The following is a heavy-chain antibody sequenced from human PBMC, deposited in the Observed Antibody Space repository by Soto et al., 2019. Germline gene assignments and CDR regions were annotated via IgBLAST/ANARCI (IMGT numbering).Heavy chain of an antibody. CDR2: ISAYNGNI. CDR1: ADTFTNYG. Sequence: QVQLLQSGGEVKKPGASVKVSCKASADTFTNYGISWVRQAPGQVVEWMGWISAYNGNINYAQKFRGRVTMTTDTTTSSAYLEVRSLRSDDTSVYYCARSGSSWNLREFDSWGQGTLVTVSS. CDR3: ARSGSSWNLREFDS. J-gene: IGHJ4*02. D-gene: IGHD6-13*01. V-gene: IGHV1-18*01.